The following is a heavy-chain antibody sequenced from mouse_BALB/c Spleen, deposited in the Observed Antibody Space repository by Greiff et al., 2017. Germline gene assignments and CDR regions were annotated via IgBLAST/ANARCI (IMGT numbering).Heavy chain of an antibody. CDR3: ARGLYYGSSYYAMDY. D-gene: IGHD1-1*01. CDR1: GDSITSGY. V-gene: IGHV3-8*02. CDR2: ISYSGST. J-gene: IGHJ4*01. Sequence: EVKLLESGPSLVKPSQTLSLTCSVTGDSITSGYWNWIRKFPGNKLEYMGYISYSGSTYYNPSLKSRISITRDTSKNQYYLQLNSVTTEDTATYYCARGLYYGSSYYAMDYWGQGTSVTVSS.